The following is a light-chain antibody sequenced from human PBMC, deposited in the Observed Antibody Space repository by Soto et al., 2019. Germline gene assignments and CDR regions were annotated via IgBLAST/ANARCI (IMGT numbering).Light chain of an antibody. CDR2: AAS. J-gene: IGKJ5*01. CDR3: QQPISFPIT. Sequence: DIQMTQSPSSVSASVGDRVTITCRASQDLSSWLAWYQQKPGKAPKLLISAASSLQSGVPSRFSGSGSATDFTLTIRSLQPDDFETYYCQQPISFPITFGQRTRREI. V-gene: IGKV1D-12*01. CDR1: QDLSSW.